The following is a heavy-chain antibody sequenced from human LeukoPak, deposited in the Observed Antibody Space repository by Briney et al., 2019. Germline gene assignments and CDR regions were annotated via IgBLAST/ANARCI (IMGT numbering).Heavy chain of an antibody. V-gene: IGHV4-39*01. D-gene: IGHD6-13*01. CDR1: GGSISSSSYY. Sequence: SETLSLTCTVSGGSISSSSYYWGWIRQPPGKGLEWIGSIYYSGSTYYNPSLKSRVTISVDTSKNQFSLKLSSVTAADTAVYYCARPHRMNLIAAAAIGAFDIWGQGTMVTVSS. CDR2: IYYSGST. CDR3: ARPHRMNLIAAAAIGAFDI. J-gene: IGHJ3*02.